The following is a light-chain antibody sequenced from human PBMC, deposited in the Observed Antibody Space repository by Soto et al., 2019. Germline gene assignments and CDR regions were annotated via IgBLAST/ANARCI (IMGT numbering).Light chain of an antibody. CDR1: QTISSW. CDR2: KAS. J-gene: IGKJ1*01. Sequence: DIQMTQSPSTLSGSVGDRVTITCWASQTISSWLAWYQQKPGKAPKLLIYKASTLKSGVPSRFSGSGSGTEFTLTISSLQPDDFATYYCQHYKSYSEAFGQGTKVELK. V-gene: IGKV1-5*03. CDR3: QHYKSYSEA.